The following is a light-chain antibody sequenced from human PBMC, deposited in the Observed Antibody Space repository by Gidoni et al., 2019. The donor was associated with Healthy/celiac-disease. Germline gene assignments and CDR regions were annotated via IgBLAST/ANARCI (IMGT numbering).Light chain of an antibody. Sequence: DLQMPQSPSSLSASVGDRVTITCRASQSISSYLNWSQQQPVKAPKLLLYAASSLTSGVPSRFSGSGSGTEFTLTTSSLQPEDFATYYCQQRYSTPPFTFGPGTKVDIK. J-gene: IGKJ3*01. CDR1: QSISSY. V-gene: IGKV1-39*01. CDR3: QQRYSTPPFT. CDR2: AAS.